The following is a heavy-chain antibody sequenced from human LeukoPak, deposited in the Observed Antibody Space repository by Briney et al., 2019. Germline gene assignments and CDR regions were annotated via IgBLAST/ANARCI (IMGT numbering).Heavy chain of an antibody. CDR2: MTTSGNTI. CDR3: ARVSYGMEV. Sequence: PGGSLRLSCVVSGITFSGYSMIWVRQAPGKGLEWLSFMTTSGNTIFYAESVKDRFTISRDNAKKSLYLQMNSLRAEDTAVYYCARVSYGMEVWGQGTTVTVSS. CDR1: GITFSGYS. J-gene: IGHJ6*02. V-gene: IGHV3-48*01.